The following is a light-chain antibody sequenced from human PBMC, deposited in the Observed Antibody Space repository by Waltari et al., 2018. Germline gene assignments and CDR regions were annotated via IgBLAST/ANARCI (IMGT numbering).Light chain of an antibody. V-gene: IGKV3-20*01. CDR3: QQYGGSTGT. Sequence: EIVLTQSPGTLSLSPGERATLSCRASPNFRISYLAWYQQKPGQAPRLLIYGASTRATGIPDRFSCSGSGTDFTLTISRLEPEDFAVYYCQQYGGSTGTFGQGTKVEIK. J-gene: IGKJ1*01. CDR1: PNFRISY. CDR2: GAS.